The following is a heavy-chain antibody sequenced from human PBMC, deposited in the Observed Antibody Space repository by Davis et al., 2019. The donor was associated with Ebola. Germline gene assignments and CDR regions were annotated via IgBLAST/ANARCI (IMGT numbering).Heavy chain of an antibody. CDR1: GGSISSGDYY. Sequence: MPSETLSLTCTVSGGSISSGDYYWSWIRQPPGKGLEWIGYIYYSGSTYYKPSLKSRVTISVDTSKNQFSLKLSSVTAADTAVYYCARGYSSGWSMYYFDYWGQGTLVTVSS. V-gene: IGHV4-30-4*01. CDR3: ARGYSSGWSMYYFDY. D-gene: IGHD6-19*01. J-gene: IGHJ4*02. CDR2: IYYSGST.